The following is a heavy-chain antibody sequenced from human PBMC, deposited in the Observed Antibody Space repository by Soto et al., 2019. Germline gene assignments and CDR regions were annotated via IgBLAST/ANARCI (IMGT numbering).Heavy chain of an antibody. CDR1: GGSISSYY. CDR2: IYYSGST. J-gene: IGHJ4*02. Sequence: SETLSLTCTVSGGSISSYYWSWIRQPPVKGLEWIGYIYYSGSTNYNPSLKSRVTISVDTSKNQFSLKLSSVTAADTAVYYCARRGNYFDYWGQGTLVTVSS. V-gene: IGHV4-59*08. CDR3: ARRGNYFDY.